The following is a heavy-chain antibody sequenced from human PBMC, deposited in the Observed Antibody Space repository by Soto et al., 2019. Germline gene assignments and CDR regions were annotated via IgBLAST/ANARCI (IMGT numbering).Heavy chain of an antibody. CDR3: AKDWDSRPLSYYYGMDV. D-gene: IGHD6-13*01. CDR2: ISYDGSDK. Sequence: QVQLMESGGGVVQPGRSLRLSCAASGFIFSNYGMHWVRQAPGKGLEWVALISYDGSDKNYADSVKGRFTISRDDSKNTLYLQMNSLRAEDTAVYYCAKDWDSRPLSYYYGMDVWGQGTTVTVPS. V-gene: IGHV3-30*18. J-gene: IGHJ6*02. CDR1: GFIFSNYG.